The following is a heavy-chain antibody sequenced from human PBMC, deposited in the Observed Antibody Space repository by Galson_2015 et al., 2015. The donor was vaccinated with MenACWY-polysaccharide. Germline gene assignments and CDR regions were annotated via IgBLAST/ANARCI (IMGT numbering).Heavy chain of an antibody. CDR2: IIPFATME. V-gene: IGHV1-69*02. J-gene: IGHJ4*02. Sequence: SVKVSCKASGGSLSSSSIGWVRQAPGQGLEWMGRIIPFATMENYAQKFQGRVTISADTSINTVYIQLTSLTSDDTAVYFCARVDCSGGHSYFACWGQGTLVTVSS. D-gene: IGHD2-15*01. CDR1: GGSLSSSS. CDR3: ARVDCSGGHSYFAC.